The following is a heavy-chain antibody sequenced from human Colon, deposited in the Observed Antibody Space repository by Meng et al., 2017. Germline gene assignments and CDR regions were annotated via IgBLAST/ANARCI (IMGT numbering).Heavy chain of an antibody. CDR2: INPRTGDT. Sequence: QVQLVQSGAEVKKPGASVTVSCKASGYTLYIHWVRLRPGEGLEWMGRINPRTGDTKSAQSFQGGVTMTRDTSTTTFSMDLRSLTTDDSAIYFCARESADGGSFDLWGQGTLVTVSS. CDR1: GYTLY. CDR3: ARESADGGSFDL. J-gene: IGHJ4*02. D-gene: IGHD2-15*01. V-gene: IGHV1-2*06.